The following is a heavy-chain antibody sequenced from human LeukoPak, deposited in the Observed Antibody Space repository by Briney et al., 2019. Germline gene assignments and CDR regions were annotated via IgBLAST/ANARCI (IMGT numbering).Heavy chain of an antibody. CDR2: INSDGSST. CDR1: GFTFSSYW. CDR3: ARLVDDYLDAFDI. Sequence: QPGGSLRLSCAASGFTFSSYWMHWVRQAPGKGLVWVSRINSDGSSTSYADSVKGRFTISRDNAKNTLYLQMNGLRAEDTAVYYCARLVDDYLDAFDIWGQGTMVTVSS. D-gene: IGHD5-24*01. J-gene: IGHJ3*02. V-gene: IGHV3-74*01.